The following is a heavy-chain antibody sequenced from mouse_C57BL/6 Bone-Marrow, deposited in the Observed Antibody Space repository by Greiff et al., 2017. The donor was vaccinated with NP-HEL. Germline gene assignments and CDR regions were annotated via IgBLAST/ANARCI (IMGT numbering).Heavy chain of an antibody. Sequence: QVQLQQSGPELVKPGASVKISCKASGYAFSSSWMNWVKQRPGKGLEWIGRIYPGDGDTNYNGKFKGKATLTADKSSSTAYMQLSSLTSADSAVYFCANPYDGYYTWFAYWGQGTLVTVSA. CDR3: ANPYDGYYTWFAY. D-gene: IGHD2-3*01. CDR1: GYAFSSSW. J-gene: IGHJ3*01. V-gene: IGHV1-82*01. CDR2: IYPGDGDT.